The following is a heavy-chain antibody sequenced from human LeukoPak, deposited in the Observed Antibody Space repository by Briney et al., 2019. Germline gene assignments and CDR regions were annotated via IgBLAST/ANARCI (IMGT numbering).Heavy chain of an antibody. CDR2: ISGSGGST. CDR3: AKDFDTMIVVLFDY. Sequence: GGSLRLSCAASGFTFSSYAMSWVRRAPGKGLEWVSAISGSGGSTYYADSVKGRITISRDNSKNTLYLQMNSLRAEDTAVYYCAKDFDTMIVVLFDYWGQGTLVTVSS. CDR1: GFTFSSYA. J-gene: IGHJ4*02. V-gene: IGHV3-23*01. D-gene: IGHD3-22*01.